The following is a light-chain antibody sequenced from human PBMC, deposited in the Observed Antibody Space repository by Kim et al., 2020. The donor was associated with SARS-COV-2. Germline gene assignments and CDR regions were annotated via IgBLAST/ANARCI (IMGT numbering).Light chain of an antibody. Sequence: LSCTETTRAVVARNLVSWYQQQPGKAPRLMISDVNDRPSGVSDRFAGSKSGNTASLTISGLQADDEADYYCSSYTTTDTLEFGGGTQLTVL. CDR1: TRAVVARNL. J-gene: IGLJ3*02. CDR3: SSYTTTDTLE. CDR2: DVN. V-gene: IGLV2-14*03.